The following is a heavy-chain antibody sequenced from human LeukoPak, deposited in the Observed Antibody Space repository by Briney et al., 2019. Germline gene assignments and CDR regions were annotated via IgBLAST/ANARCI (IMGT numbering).Heavy chain of an antibody. CDR1: GYTFTSYG. Sequence: GASVKVSCKASGYTFTSYGISWVRQAPGQGLEWMGWISAYNGNTNYAQKLQGRVPMTTDTSTSTAYMELRSLRSDDTAVYYCARDRLKGTMVRGVINWGQGTLVTVSS. V-gene: IGHV1-18*01. CDR2: ISAYNGNT. D-gene: IGHD3-10*01. J-gene: IGHJ4*02. CDR3: ARDRLKGTMVRGVIN.